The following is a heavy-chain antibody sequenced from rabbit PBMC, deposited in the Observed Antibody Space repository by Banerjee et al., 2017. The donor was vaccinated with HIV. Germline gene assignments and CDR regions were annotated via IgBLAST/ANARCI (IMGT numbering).Heavy chain of an antibody. J-gene: IGHJ4*01. CDR1: GFDLSDYYY. D-gene: IGHD6-1*01. CDR3: AREGYAAYAGYGYAV. Sequence: QEQLVEYGGDLVQPEGSLTLTCKASGFDLSDYYYMCWVRQVPGKGLEWIACINTSSGSTVYASWAKGRFTISKTSSTTVTLQMTSLTAADTATYFCAREGYAAYAGYGYAVWGPGTLVTVS. CDR2: INTSSGST. V-gene: IGHV1S45*01.